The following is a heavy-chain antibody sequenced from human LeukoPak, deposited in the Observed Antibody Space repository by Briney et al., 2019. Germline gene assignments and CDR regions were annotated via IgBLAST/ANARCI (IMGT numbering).Heavy chain of an antibody. J-gene: IGHJ5*02. CDR1: GGSISSSSYY. CDR2: IYYSGST. D-gene: IGHD3-10*01. Sequence: SETLSLTCTVPGGSISSSSYYWGWVRQPPGKGLEWIGSIYYSGSTYYNPSLKSRVTISVDTSKNQFSLKLSSVTAADTAVYYCALRGEPNWFDPWGQGTLVTVSS. V-gene: IGHV4-39*01. CDR3: ALRGEPNWFDP.